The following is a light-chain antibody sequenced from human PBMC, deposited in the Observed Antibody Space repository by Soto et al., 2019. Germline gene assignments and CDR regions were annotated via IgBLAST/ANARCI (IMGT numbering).Light chain of an antibody. CDR2: GAS. Sequence: EIVMTQSPATLSVSPGERATLSCRASQSVSSNLAWYQQKPGQAPRLLIYGASTRATGIPARFSGSGSGTEFTLTISSLQSEDLAVYYCQQYNTWPQTFGPGNKVEIK. V-gene: IGKV3-15*01. J-gene: IGKJ1*01. CDR1: QSVSSN. CDR3: QQYNTWPQT.